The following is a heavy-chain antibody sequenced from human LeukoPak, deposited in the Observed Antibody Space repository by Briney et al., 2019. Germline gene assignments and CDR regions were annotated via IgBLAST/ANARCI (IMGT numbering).Heavy chain of an antibody. Sequence: GTSVKVSCKASGFTFTSSAVQWVRQARGQRLEWIGWIVVGSGNTNYAQKLQGRVTMTTDTSTSTAYMELRSLRSDDTAVYYCARDLGARYGDYILGPVDYWGQGTLVTVSS. V-gene: IGHV1-58*01. CDR3: ARDLGARYGDYILGPVDY. CDR2: IVVGSGNT. CDR1: GFTFTSSA. D-gene: IGHD4-17*01. J-gene: IGHJ4*02.